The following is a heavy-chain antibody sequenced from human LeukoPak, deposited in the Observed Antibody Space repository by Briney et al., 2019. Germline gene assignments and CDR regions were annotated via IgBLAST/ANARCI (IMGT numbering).Heavy chain of an antibody. D-gene: IGHD3-3*01. Sequence: GGSLRLSCTASGFTFSTYVMTWVRQAPGKGLEWVSGMTGTGDTKYYADSVKGRFTISRDNSKNTLYLQMNSLRAEDTAVYYCARKTVELYYGALDPWGQGALVTVSS. V-gene: IGHV3-23*01. CDR1: GFTFSTYV. J-gene: IGHJ5*02. CDR3: ARKTVELYYGALDP. CDR2: MTGTGDTK.